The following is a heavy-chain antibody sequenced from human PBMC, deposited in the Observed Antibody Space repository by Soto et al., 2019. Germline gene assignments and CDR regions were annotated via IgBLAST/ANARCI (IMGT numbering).Heavy chain of an antibody. V-gene: IGHV3-23*04. J-gene: IGHJ4*02. CDR1: GFTFSSYA. D-gene: IGHD2-15*01. CDR2: ISGSGGST. CDR3: AKDPQYCSGGSCDSEGIVFDY. Sequence: EVQLVETGGGLIQPGGSLRLSCAASGFTFSSYAMSWVRQAPGKGLEWVSAISGSGGSTYYADTVKGRFTISRDKSKNTLYLQMNSLRAEDTAVYDCAKDPQYCSGGSCDSEGIVFDYWGQGTLVTVSS.